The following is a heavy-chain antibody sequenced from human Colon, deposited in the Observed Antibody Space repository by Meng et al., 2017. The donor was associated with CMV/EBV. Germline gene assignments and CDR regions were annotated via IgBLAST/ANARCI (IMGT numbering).Heavy chain of an antibody. Sequence: GESLKISCTASGFTFNSFALSWVRQSPGKGLQWVSAVTGSGANTYYADSVKGRFTISRDNSKNTVYLRMNSLRAEDTAVYYCARDHRGRPHDYWGQGTLVTVSS. V-gene: IGHV3-23*01. CDR1: GFTFNSFA. CDR3: ARDHRGRPHDY. J-gene: IGHJ4*02. D-gene: IGHD1-14*01. CDR2: VTGSGANT.